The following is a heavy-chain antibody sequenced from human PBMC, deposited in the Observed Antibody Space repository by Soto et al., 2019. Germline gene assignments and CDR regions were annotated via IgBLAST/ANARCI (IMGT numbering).Heavy chain of an antibody. D-gene: IGHD7-27*01. V-gene: IGHV3-21*01. CDR3: ARASGVALAYYYMDV. CDR2: ISSSSSYI. J-gene: IGHJ6*03. CDR1: GFTFSSYS. Sequence: GSLRLSCAASGFTFSSYSMNWVRQAPGKGLEWVSSISSSSSYIYYADSVKGRFTISRDNAKNSLYLQMNSLRAEDTAVYYCARASGVALAYYYMDVWGKGTTVTVSS.